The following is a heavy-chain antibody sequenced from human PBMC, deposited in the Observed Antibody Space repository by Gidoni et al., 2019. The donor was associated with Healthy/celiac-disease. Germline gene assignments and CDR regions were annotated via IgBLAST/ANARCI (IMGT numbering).Heavy chain of an antibody. Sequence: EVQLVESGGGLVQPGRSLRLSCAASGFTFDDYAMHWVRQAPGKGLEWVSGISWNSGSIGYADSVKGRFTISRDNAKNSLYLQMNSLRAEDTALYYCAKLAALRAFDIWGQGTMVTVSS. J-gene: IGHJ3*02. CDR3: AKLAALRAFDI. CDR1: GFTFDDYA. CDR2: ISWNSGSI. V-gene: IGHV3-9*01.